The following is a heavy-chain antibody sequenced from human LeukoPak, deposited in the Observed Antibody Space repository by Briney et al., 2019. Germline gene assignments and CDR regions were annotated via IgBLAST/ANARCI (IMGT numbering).Heavy chain of an antibody. Sequence: GGSLRLSCAASGFTFSSYSTNWVRQAPGKGLEWVSSISSSSSYIYYADSVKGRFTISRDNAKNSLYLQMNSLRAEDTAVYYCARDANYCSSTSCHNWFDPWGQGTLVTVSS. D-gene: IGHD2-2*01. J-gene: IGHJ5*02. CDR2: ISSSSSYI. CDR3: ARDANYCSSTSCHNWFDP. V-gene: IGHV3-21*01. CDR1: GFTFSSYS.